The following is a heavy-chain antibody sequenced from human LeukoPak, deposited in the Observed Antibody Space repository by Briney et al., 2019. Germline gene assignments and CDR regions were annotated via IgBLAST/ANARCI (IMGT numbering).Heavy chain of an antibody. CDR2: IYYSGGT. CDR3: ARGAQVVGPTIFDY. J-gene: IGHJ4*02. V-gene: IGHV4-59*01. D-gene: IGHD1-26*01. CDR1: GGSISGYY. Sequence: PSETLSLTCTVSGGSISGYYWNWIRQPPGKGLEWIGYIYYSGGTNYNPSLKSRVTISVDTSKNQFSLKLSSVTAADTAVYYCARGAQVVGPTIFDYWGQGTLATVSS.